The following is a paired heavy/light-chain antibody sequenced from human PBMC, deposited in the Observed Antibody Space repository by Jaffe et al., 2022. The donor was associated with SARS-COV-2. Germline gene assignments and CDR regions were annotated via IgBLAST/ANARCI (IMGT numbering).Light chain of an antibody. V-gene: IGLV1-51*01. CDR2: DNN. J-gene: IGLJ3*02. CDR1: TSNIGNNY. Sequence: QSVLTQPPSVSAAPGQKVTISCSGSTSNIGNNYVSWYQQLPGTAPKLLIYDNNKRPSGIPDRFSGSKSGTSATLGITGLQTGDEADYYCETWDTSLSAGVFGGGTKLTVL. CDR3: ETWDTSLSAGV.
Heavy chain of an antibody. V-gene: IGHV3-48*01. CDR1: GFTFSNYR. D-gene: IGHD1-1*01. CDR3: AREKGNTLDY. J-gene: IGHJ4*02. CDR2: ISTGSTTI. Sequence: EVQLVESGGGLVQPGGSLRLSCAASGFTFSNYRMNWVRQAPGKGLEWVSYISTGSTTIYSADSVKGRFTISRDNAKNSLYLQMNSLRAEDTAVYFCAREKGNTLDYWGQGTLVTVSS.